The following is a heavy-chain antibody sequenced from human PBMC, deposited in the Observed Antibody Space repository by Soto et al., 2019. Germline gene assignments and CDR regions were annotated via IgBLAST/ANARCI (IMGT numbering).Heavy chain of an antibody. CDR1: GGTFSSYA. J-gene: IGHJ5*02. Sequence: QVQLVQSGAEVKKPGSSVKVSCKASGGTFSSYAISWVRQAPGQGLEWMGGIIPIFGTANYAQKFQGRVTSTADESTSPAYMELSSVRSEETAVYYCARVEVGVSISGWFDPWGQGTLVTVSS. V-gene: IGHV1-69*12. D-gene: IGHD3-10*01. CDR3: ARVEVGVSISGWFDP. CDR2: IIPIFGTA.